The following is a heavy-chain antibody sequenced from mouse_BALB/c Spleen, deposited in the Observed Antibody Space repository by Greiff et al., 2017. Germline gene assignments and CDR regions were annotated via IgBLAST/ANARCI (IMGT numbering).Heavy chain of an antibody. V-gene: IGHV14-3*02. CDR3: VTWNYAMDY. CDR1: GFNIKDTY. CDR2: IDPANGNT. J-gene: IGHJ4*01. Sequence: VQLQQSGAELVKPGASVKLSCTASGFNIKDTYMHWVKQRPEQGLEWIGRIDPANGNTKYDPKFQGKATITADTSSNTAYLQLSSLTSEDTAVYYGVTWNYAMDYWGQGTSVTVSS.